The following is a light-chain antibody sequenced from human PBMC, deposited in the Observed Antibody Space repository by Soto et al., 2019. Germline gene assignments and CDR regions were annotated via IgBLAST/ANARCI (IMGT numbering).Light chain of an antibody. CDR1: SSDVGGYNY. Sequence: QSVLTQPPSASGSPGQSVTISCTGTSSDVGGYNYVSWYQQHPGKAPKLMIYEVSKRPSGVPDRFSGSKSGNTASLTVSGLWGEDEGDYYCSSYAGSSDVCGTGTKVTVL. V-gene: IGLV2-8*01. J-gene: IGLJ1*01. CDR2: EVS. CDR3: SSYAGSSDV.